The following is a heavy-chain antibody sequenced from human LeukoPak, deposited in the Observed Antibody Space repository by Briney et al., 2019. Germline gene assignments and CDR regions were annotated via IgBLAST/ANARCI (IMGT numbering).Heavy chain of an antibody. CDR3: AREGRLHPYYYDSSVYYYVGDAFDI. Sequence: AGGSLRLSCAASGFTFSSYSMNWVRQAPGKGLEWVSSISSSSSYIYYADSVKGRFTISRDNAKNSLYLQMNSLRAEDTAVFYCAREGRLHPYYYDSSVYYYVGDAFDIWGQGTMVTVSS. J-gene: IGHJ3*02. V-gene: IGHV3-21*01. D-gene: IGHD3-22*01. CDR2: ISSSSSYI. CDR1: GFTFSSYS.